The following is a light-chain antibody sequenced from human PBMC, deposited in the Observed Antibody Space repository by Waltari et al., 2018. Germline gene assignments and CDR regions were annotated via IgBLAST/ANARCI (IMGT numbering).Light chain of an antibody. CDR3: SSYTSTSTFV. CDR1: SHDVGGYNY. CDR2: DVD. V-gene: IGLV2-14*01. J-gene: IGLJ1*01. Sequence: HSALTQPASVFGSPGQSITISCSGTSHDVGGYNYVSWYQQDPGKAPKLIIYDVDQRPSGVSDRFSGSKSGNTASLTISGLQAEDEADYYCSSYTSTSTFVFGTGTTVTVL.